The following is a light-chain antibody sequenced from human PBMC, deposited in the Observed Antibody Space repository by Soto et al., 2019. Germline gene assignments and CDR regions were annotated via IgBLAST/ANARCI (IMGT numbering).Light chain of an antibody. CDR2: GAS. CDR1: QSVSNNY. CDR3: QQAYNLTIT. Sequence: EIVLTQSPGTLSLSPGERPTLSYMASQSVSNNYLAWYQQKPGQAPRLLIYGASTRATGIPARFSGSGRVSGTDVTLTISSLQTEDCAVYYCQQAYNLTITFGQGTRLEIK. J-gene: IGKJ5*01. V-gene: IGKV3D-7*01.